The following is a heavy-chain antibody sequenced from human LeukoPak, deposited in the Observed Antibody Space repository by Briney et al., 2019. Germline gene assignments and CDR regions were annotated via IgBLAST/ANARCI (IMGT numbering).Heavy chain of an antibody. J-gene: IGHJ6*04. CDR2: ISSSGSTI. D-gene: IGHD2-2*02. CDR1: GFTFSSYE. Sequence: PGGSLRLSCAASGFTFSSYEMNWVRQAPGKGLEWVSYISSSGSTIYYADSVKGRFTISRDNAKNSPYLQMNSLRAEDTAVYYCARDLGYCTSTSCYSLYGMDVWGKGTTVTVSS. V-gene: IGHV3-48*03. CDR3: ARDLGYCTSTSCYSLYGMDV.